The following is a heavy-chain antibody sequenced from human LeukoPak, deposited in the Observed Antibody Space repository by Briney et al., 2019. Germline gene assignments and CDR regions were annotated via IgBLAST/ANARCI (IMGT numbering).Heavy chain of an antibody. Sequence: SETLSLTCTVSGYSITNAYYWGWIRQPPGKGLEWIGSIYHSGSTYYNPSLKSRVTISVDTSKNQFSLKLSSVTAADTAVYYCARAITYNWFDPWGPGTLVTVSS. CDR2: IYHSGST. D-gene: IGHD3-16*01. CDR1: GYSITNAYY. V-gene: IGHV4-38-2*02. CDR3: ARAITYNWFDP. J-gene: IGHJ5*02.